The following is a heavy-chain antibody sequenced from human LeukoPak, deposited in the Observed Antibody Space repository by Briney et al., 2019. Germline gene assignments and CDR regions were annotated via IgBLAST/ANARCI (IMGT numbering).Heavy chain of an antibody. D-gene: IGHD3-10*01. CDR3: ARDSSGSPDY. Sequence: ASETLPLTCTVSGGSISSYYWSWIRQPPGKGLEWIGYIYTSGSTNYNPSLKSRVTISVDTSKNQFSLKLSSVTAADTAVYYCARDSSGSPDYWGQGTLVTVSS. CDR1: GGSISSYY. V-gene: IGHV4-4*09. J-gene: IGHJ4*02. CDR2: IYTSGST.